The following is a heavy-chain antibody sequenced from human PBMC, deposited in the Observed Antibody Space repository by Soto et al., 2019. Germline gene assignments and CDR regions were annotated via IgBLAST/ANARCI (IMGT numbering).Heavy chain of an antibody. CDR2: IYYSEST. D-gene: IGHD3-22*01. Sequence: SETLSLTCTVSGGSISRYYWSWIRQRPGKGLEWIGYIYYSESTNYNPSLKSRVTISVDTSKNQFSLKLSSVTAADTAVYYCARAPRGKDGYPSYFDYWGQVNLESVS. J-gene: IGHJ4*02. V-gene: IGHV4-59*01. CDR1: GGSISRYY. CDR3: ARAPRGKDGYPSYFDY.